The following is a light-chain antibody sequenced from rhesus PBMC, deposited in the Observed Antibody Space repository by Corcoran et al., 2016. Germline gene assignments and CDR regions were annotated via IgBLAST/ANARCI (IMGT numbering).Light chain of an antibody. CDR1: QAISSW. CDR3: QQYNSVPLT. Sequence: DIQMTQSPSSLSASVGDRVTITCRASQAISSWLAWFQQKPGKPPNLLIYKASTLYSGVPSRFSGSGSGTDFTLPISSLQPEDLATYYCQQYNSVPLTFGGGTKVEIK. J-gene: IGKJ4*01. CDR2: KAS. V-gene: IGKV1-21*01.